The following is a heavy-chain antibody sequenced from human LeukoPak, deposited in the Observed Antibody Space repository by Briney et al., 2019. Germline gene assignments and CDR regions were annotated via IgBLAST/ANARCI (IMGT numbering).Heavy chain of an antibody. D-gene: IGHD3-9*01. Sequence: GGSLRLSCTASGFTFNDYWMTWVRQTPGKGLEWLANINEDGSAKNYVDSVKGRFTISRDNAKNSLYLQMNSLRAEDTAVYYCARDDILTGYHNAFDIWGQGTMVTVSS. J-gene: IGHJ3*02. CDR2: INEDGSAK. CDR3: ARDDILTGYHNAFDI. CDR1: GFTFNDYW. V-gene: IGHV3-7*01.